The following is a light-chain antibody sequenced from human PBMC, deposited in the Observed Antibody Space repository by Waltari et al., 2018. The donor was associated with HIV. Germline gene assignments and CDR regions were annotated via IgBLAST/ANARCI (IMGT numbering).Light chain of an antibody. Sequence: QSALTQPPSASGSLGQSVTIPCTGSSSDIGAYASVSWFQQHPRSAPNLLLYEVTRRPSTVSDRFSGSRSGSTAFLTVAGLQPDDEATYFCSSYGDSLRVLFGGGTNVTVL. J-gene: IGLJ3*02. V-gene: IGLV2-8*01. CDR3: SSYGDSLRVL. CDR2: EVT. CDR1: SSDIGAYAS.